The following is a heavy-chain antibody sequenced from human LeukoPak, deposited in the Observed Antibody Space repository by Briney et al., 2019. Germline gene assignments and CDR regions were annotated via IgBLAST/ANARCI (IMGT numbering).Heavy chain of an antibody. Sequence: PSQTLSLTCVVSGYSISSGAYSRSWIRQPPGKGLEWIGYIFHTGSTFYNPSLKSRVTISINNSKNQFSLRLTSVTAAETAVYYCARELWFANAPGSWLDPWGQGTLVTVSS. D-gene: IGHD3-10*01. V-gene: IGHV4-30-2*01. CDR2: IFHTGST. CDR3: ARELWFANAPGSWLDP. CDR1: GYSISSGAYS. J-gene: IGHJ5*02.